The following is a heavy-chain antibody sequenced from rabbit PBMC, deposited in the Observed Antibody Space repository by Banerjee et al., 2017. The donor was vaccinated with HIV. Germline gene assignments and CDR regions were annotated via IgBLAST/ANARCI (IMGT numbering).Heavy chain of an antibody. J-gene: IGHJ4*01. CDR2: INTSSGNT. D-gene: IGHD7-1*01. CDR3: ARDGFGTGPDYDL. CDR1: GFSFSNKYV. Sequence: QEQLVESGGGLVQPEGSLTLTCTASGFSFSNKYVMYWVRQAPGKGLEWIACINTSSGNTVYASWAKGRFTISKTSSTTVTLQMTSLTAADTATYFCARDGFGTGPDYDLWGPGTLVTVS. V-gene: IGHV1S45*01.